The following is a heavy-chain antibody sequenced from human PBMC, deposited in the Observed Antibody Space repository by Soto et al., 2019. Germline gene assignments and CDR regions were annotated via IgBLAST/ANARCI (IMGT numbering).Heavy chain of an antibody. J-gene: IGHJ4*02. CDR2: IYPGDSDT. Sequence: GESLKISCKGSGYSFTSYWIGWVRQMPGKGLEWMGIIYPGDSDTRYSPSFQGQVTISADKSISTAYLQWSSLKASDTAMYYCARLRGEEMATISGFDYWGQGTLVTVSS. D-gene: IGHD5-12*01. CDR1: GYSFTSYW. CDR3: ARLRGEEMATISGFDY. V-gene: IGHV5-51*01.